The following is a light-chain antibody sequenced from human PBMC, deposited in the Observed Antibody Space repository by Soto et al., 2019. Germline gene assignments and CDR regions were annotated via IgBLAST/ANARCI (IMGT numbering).Light chain of an antibody. J-gene: IGLJ1*01. CDR2: EVN. CDR3: FSFITTSTHV. Sequence: QSALTQPASLSGSPGQSITISCTGTSSDIGAYDYVSWFQQHPGKAPKLMISEVNNRPSGVSNRFSGSKSGNTAYLTISGLQVEEEAEYFCFSFITTSTHVFGTGTKVTV. CDR1: SSDIGAYDY. V-gene: IGLV2-14*01.